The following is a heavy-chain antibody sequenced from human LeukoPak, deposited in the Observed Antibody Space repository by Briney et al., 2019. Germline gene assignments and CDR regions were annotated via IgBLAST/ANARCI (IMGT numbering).Heavy chain of an antibody. CDR3: ARLGPASSGWPESFDY. CDR2: LSGNGNTI. D-gene: IGHD6-19*01. Sequence: GGSLRLSCAASGFTFSTYAMSWVRQAPGKGLECVSALSGNGNTIYYADSVKGRFTISRDNSKNTLSLQMNSLRAEDTAVYYCARLGPASSGWPESFDYWGQGTLVTVSS. V-gene: IGHV3-23*01. J-gene: IGHJ4*02. CDR1: GFTFSTYA.